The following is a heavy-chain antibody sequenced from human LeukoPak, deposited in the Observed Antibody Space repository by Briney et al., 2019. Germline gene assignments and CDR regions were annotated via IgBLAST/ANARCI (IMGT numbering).Heavy chain of an antibody. Sequence: PGGFLRLSCAASGFTFSSYGMHWVRQAPGKGLEWVAVIWYDGSNKYYADSVKGRFTISRDNSKNTLYLQMNSLRAEDTAVYYCARDMTEMATITPFDYWGQGTLVTVSS. V-gene: IGHV3-33*01. CDR2: IWYDGSNK. D-gene: IGHD5-24*01. CDR1: GFTFSSYG. CDR3: ARDMTEMATITPFDY. J-gene: IGHJ4*02.